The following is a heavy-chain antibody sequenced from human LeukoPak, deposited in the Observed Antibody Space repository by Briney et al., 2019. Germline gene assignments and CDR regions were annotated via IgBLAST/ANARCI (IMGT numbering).Heavy chain of an antibody. Sequence: PGGSLRLSCAASGFTFSNYGMDWVRQAPGKGLEWVAVISYDGTNTYYIDSVKGRFTISRDNSENTLYLQMNSLRAEDTALYYCAKMSSRWELPRDYWGQGALVTVSS. CDR1: GFTFSNYG. CDR2: ISYDGTNT. D-gene: IGHD1-26*01. CDR3: AKMSSRWELPRDY. J-gene: IGHJ4*02. V-gene: IGHV3-30*18.